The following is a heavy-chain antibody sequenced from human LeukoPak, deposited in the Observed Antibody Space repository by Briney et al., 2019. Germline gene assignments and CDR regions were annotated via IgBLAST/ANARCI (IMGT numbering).Heavy chain of an antibody. CDR1: GFTFRKYW. CDR2: IKEDGSDK. Sequence: GGSVRLSCAASGFTFRKYWMTWVRQVPGKGLEWVANIKEDGSDKNYVDSVKGRFTISRDNAKNSLFLQMISLRAEDTAVYYCARDASSYDSGGYYYDAFDIWGRGTMVTVSS. D-gene: IGHD3-22*01. J-gene: IGHJ3*02. CDR3: ARDASSYDSGGYYYDAFDI. V-gene: IGHV3-7*01.